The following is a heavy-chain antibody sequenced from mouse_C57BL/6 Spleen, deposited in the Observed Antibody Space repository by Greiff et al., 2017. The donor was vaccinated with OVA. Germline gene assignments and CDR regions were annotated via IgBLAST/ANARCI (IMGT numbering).Heavy chain of an antibody. D-gene: IGHD2-1*01. Sequence: EVKVVESGGGLVQPGGSMKLSCAASGFTFSDAWMDWVRQSPEKGLEWVAEIRNKANNHATYYAESVKGRFTISRDDSKSSVYLQMNSLRAEDTGIYYCTRGNPSYYYAMDYWGQGTSVTVSS. V-gene: IGHV6-6*01. CDR3: TRGNPSYYYAMDY. CDR2: IRNKANNHAT. CDR1: GFTFSDAW. J-gene: IGHJ4*01.